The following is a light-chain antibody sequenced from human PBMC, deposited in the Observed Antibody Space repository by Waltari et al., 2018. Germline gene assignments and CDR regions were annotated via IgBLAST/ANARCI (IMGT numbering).Light chain of an antibody. J-gene: IGLJ3*02. CDR1: NIGGKS. Sequence: SYVLTQPPSMSVAPGKTARITCGGNNIGGKSVHWYQQKPGQAPLLVIYYNSDRPSGIPERFSGSNSENTATLTINRVEAGDEADYYCQAWDSRSDHRVFGGGTKLTVL. V-gene: IGLV3-21*04. CDR2: YNS. CDR3: QAWDSRSDHRV.